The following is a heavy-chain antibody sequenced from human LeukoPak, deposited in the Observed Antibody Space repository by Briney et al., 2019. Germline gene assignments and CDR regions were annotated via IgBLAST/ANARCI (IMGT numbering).Heavy chain of an antibody. D-gene: IGHD6-6*01. CDR2: FYHSGST. CDR1: GYSISSYYY. J-gene: IGHJ4*02. CDR3: ARVVSSSSRYFDY. V-gene: IGHV4-38-2*01. Sequence: PSETLSLTCAVSGYSISSYYYWGWIRPPPGRGREWIGSFYHSGSTYYNPSLKSRVTISVDTSKNQFSLKLSSVTAADTAVYYCARVVSSSSRYFDYWGQGILVTVSS.